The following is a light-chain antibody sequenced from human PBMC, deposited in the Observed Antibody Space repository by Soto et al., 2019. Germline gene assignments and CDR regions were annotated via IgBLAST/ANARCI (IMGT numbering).Light chain of an antibody. CDR3: QQYGSSPWT. Sequence: ETVLTQSPGTLSLSPGERATLSCRASQAIRSNYLAWYRQTPGQAPRLLIYGASNRATGIADRFSGSGSGTDFTLLISRLEPEDVALYYCQQYGSSPWTFGQGTKVEIK. CDR2: GAS. V-gene: IGKV3-20*01. CDR1: QAIRSNY. J-gene: IGKJ1*01.